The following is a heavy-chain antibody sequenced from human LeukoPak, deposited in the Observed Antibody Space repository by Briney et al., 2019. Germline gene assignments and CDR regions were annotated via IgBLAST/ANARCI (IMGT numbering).Heavy chain of an antibody. D-gene: IGHD3-3*01. Sequence: GGSLRLSCAASGFTFSDFPMIWVRQAPGKGLEWVSVIYSGGSTYYADSVKGRFTISRDNSKNTLYLQMNSLRAEDTAVYYCARITIFGVVGGAFDIWGQGTMVTVSS. CDR1: GFTFSDFP. CDR3: ARITIFGVVGGAFDI. CDR2: IYSGGST. J-gene: IGHJ3*02. V-gene: IGHV3-66*01.